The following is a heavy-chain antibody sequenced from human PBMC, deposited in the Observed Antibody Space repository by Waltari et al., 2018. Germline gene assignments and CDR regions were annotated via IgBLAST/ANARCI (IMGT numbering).Heavy chain of an antibody. CDR3: ARGPLGGFHAGDYFDH. V-gene: IGHV1-3*01. D-gene: IGHD3-16*01. J-gene: IGHJ4*02. CDR2: INADNRSR. Sequence: QVQLVQSGDEVKKPGASVKISCKASGYTFTNCAINWVRQAPGQRLEWRGWINADNRSRKDSQNCQDRFTITRYTSASTAYRELSSLRSEDSALYFCARGPLGGFHAGDYFDHWGQVTLVTVSS. CDR1: GYTFTNCA.